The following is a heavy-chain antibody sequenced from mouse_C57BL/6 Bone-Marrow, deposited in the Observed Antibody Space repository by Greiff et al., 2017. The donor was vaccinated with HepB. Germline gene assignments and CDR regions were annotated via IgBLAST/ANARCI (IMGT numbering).Heavy chain of an antibody. D-gene: IGHD2-5*01. CDR1: GFTFSSYG. J-gene: IGHJ3*01. CDR2: ISSGGSYT. CDR3: ARHKGDYSNYVWFAY. V-gene: IGHV5-6*01. Sequence: EVQRVESGGDLVKPGGSLKLSCAASGFTFSSYGMSWVRQTPDKRLEWVATISSGGSYTYYPDSVKGRFTISRDNAKNTLYLQMSSLKSEDTAMYYCARHKGDYSNYVWFAYWGQGTLVTVSA.